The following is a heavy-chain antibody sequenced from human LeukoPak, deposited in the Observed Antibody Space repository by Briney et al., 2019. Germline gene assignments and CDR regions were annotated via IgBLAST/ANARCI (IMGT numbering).Heavy chain of an antibody. D-gene: IGHD5-18*01. Sequence: GGTLRLSCAASGFTFSDYYMSWIRQAPGKGLEWVSYISGSGSTTYYTDSVKGRFTISRDNAKNSLYLQMNSLRAEDTAVYYCARLNRGYSYDLYYYYYYMDVWGKGTTVTVSS. CDR3: ARLNRGYSYDLYYYYYYMDV. CDR1: GFTFSDYY. J-gene: IGHJ6*03. V-gene: IGHV3-11*01. CDR2: ISGSGSTT.